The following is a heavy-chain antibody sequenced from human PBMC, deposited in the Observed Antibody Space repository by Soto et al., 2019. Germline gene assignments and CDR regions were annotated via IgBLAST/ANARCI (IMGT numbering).Heavy chain of an antibody. D-gene: IGHD5-18*01. CDR3: ARVGYSYPDY. J-gene: IGHJ4*02. V-gene: IGHV1-69*02. CDR1: GGTFSSYT. CDR2: IIPILGIA. Sequence: QVQLVQSGAEVKKPGSSVKVSCKASGGTFSSYTISWVRQAPGQGLEWMGRIIPILGIANYAQKFQGRVXIXXDKSTSTAYMELSSLRSEDTAVYYCARVGYSYPDYWGQGTLVTVSS.